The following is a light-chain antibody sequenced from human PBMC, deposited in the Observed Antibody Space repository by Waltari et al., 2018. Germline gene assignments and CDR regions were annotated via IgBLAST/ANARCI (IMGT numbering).Light chain of an antibody. CDR2: GVS. V-gene: IGKV3-20*01. CDR3: QQYYGTPPYT. CDR1: HIVDYNY. Sequence: EIVVTQSPGTVSLSPGERATLPCRSSHIVDYNYLAWFQQKHGQSPRLLIYGVSNRAAGIPDRFSGSGSGTDFTLTISSLQAGDVAVYYCQQYYGTPPYTFGQGTKLEIK. J-gene: IGKJ2*01.